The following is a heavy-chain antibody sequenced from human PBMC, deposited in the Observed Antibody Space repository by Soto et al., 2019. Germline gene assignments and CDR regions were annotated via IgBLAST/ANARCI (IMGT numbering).Heavy chain of an antibody. CDR1: GGTFSSYA. Sequence: SSVKVSCKASGGTFSSYAISWVRQAPGQGLEWMGGIIPIFGTANYAQKFQGRVTITADESTSTANMELSSLRSEDTAVYYCATAVETAEKRFDYWGQEALVTVFS. CDR3: ATAVETAEKRFDY. D-gene: IGHD5-18*01. V-gene: IGHV1-69*13. CDR2: IIPIFGTA. J-gene: IGHJ4*02.